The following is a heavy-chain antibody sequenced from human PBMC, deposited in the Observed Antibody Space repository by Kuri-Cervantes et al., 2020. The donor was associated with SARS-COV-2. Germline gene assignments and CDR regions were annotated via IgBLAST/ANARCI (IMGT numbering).Heavy chain of an antibody. J-gene: IGHJ4*02. CDR3: ARGRRYSLPGGLDY. V-gene: IGHV4-34*01. CDR2: INHSGST. Sequence: LTISCAIYGGSFSGYYWSWIRQPPGKGLEWIGEINHSGSTNYNQSLKSRVTISVATSKNQFSLKLSFVTAADTAVYYCARGRRYSLPGGLDYWGQGTLVTVSS. CDR1: GGSFSGYY. D-gene: IGHD3-9*01.